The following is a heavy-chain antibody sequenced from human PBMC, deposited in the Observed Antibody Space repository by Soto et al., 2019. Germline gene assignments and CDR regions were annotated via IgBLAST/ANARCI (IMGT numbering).Heavy chain of an antibody. CDR3: AKDWVAGEYYFDN. Sequence: GGSLRLSCAAPGFAFRSYGINWVRQAPGKGLEWVSGISAGDTTYYADSVKGWVTISRDNSKNTVHLQMNSLRTEDTAVYYCAKDWVAGEYYFDNWGQGTLVTVS. D-gene: IGHD6-19*01. CDR1: GFAFRSYG. CDR2: ISAGDTT. J-gene: IGHJ4*02. V-gene: IGHV3-23*01.